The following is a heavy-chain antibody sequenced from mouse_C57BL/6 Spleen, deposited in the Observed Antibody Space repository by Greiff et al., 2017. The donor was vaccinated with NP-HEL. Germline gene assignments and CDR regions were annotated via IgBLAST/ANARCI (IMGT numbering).Heavy chain of an antibody. D-gene: IGHD1-1*01. V-gene: IGHV1-64*01. Sequence: VQLQQSGAELVKPGASVKLSCKASGYTFTSYWMHWVKQRPGQGLEWIGMIHPNSGSTNYNEKFKSKATLTVDKSSSTAYMQLSSLTSEDSAVYDCARSDYYGSSYATSYWYFDVWGTGTTVTVSS. CDR3: ARSDYYGSSYATSYWYFDV. J-gene: IGHJ1*03. CDR1: GYTFTSYW. CDR2: IHPNSGST.